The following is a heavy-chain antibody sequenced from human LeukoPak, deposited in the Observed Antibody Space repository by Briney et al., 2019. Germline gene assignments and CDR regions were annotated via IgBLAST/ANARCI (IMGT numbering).Heavy chain of an antibody. CDR1: GYTFTGYY. J-gene: IGHJ4*02. V-gene: IGHV1-2*02. Sequence: ASVKVSCKASGYTFTGYYMHWVRQAPGQGLEWMGWINPNSGGTNYAQKFQGRVTMTRDTPISTAYMELSRLRSDDTAVYYCARAAPYYYYGSGSYGYWGQGALVTVSS. D-gene: IGHD3-10*01. CDR2: INPNSGGT. CDR3: ARAAPYYYYGSGSYGY.